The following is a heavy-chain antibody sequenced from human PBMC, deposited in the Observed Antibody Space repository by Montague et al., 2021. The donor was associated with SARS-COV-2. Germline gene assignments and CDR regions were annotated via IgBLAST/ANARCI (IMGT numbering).Heavy chain of an antibody. J-gene: IGHJ4*02. D-gene: IGHD1-1*01. Sequence: SETLSLTCEVSGGSISSYYWSWIRQSPGKGLEWIGYVHYTGNTKYNPSLKTRVTLSLDTPKNQFSLKLSSVTAADTAVYYCARAQNTCFIANCVNYFEVWGLGALVTVSS. V-gene: IGHV4-59*01. CDR1: GGSISSYY. CDR2: VHYTGNT. CDR3: ARAQNTCFIANCVNYFEV.